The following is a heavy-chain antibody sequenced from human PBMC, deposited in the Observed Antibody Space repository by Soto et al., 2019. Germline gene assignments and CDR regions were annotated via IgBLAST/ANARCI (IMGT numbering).Heavy chain of an antibody. Sequence: ASVKVSCKASGYTFTSYYMHWVRQAPGQGFEWMGIINPSGGSTSYAQKFQGRVTMTRDTSTSTVYMELSSLRSEDTAVYYCARTGYCSSTSCPYYYYYGMDVWGQGTTVNVSS. CDR3: ARTGYCSSTSCPYYYYYGMDV. CDR1: GYTFTSYY. D-gene: IGHD2-2*01. J-gene: IGHJ6*02. CDR2: INPSGGST. V-gene: IGHV1-46*01.